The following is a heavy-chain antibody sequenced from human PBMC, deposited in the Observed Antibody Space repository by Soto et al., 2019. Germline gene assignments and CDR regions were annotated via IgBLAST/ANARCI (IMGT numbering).Heavy chain of an antibody. Sequence: SETLSLTCAVSGGSISSGGYSWSWIRQPPGKGLEWIGYIYYSDSTNYNPSLKSRVIISVDTSKNQFSLRLSSVTAADTAVYYCARAYYDTSGYSLDPWGQGTLVTVSS. D-gene: IGHD3-22*01. V-gene: IGHV4-61*08. CDR1: GGSISSGGYS. J-gene: IGHJ5*02. CDR2: IYYSDST. CDR3: ARAYYDTSGYSLDP.